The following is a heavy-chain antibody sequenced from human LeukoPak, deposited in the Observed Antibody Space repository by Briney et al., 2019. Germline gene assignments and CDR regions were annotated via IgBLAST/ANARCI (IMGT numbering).Heavy chain of an antibody. CDR3: VRGGHKLDIETSRYYYGLDV. Sequence: PGGSLRLSCAASGFSFSSYEMNWVRQAPGKGLVHVSRIESDGSRTVYADSVKGRFTISRDNAKNTMYLQMNSLRAEDTAVYYCVRGGHKLDIETSRYYYGLDVWGQGTTVTVSS. CDR2: IESDGSRT. V-gene: IGHV3-74*03. J-gene: IGHJ6*02. CDR1: GFSFSSYE. D-gene: IGHD2-2*03.